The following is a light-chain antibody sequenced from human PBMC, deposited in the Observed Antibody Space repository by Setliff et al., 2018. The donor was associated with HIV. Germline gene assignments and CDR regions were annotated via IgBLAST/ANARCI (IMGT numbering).Light chain of an antibody. Sequence: QPALTQPASVSGSPGQSITISCTGSSSDVGGYNYVSWYQQRPGKAPKLMIYEVSNRPSGVSNRFSGSKSGNTASLTISGLQAEDEADYYCCSNTGSNTYVFGTGTKV. CDR3: CSNTGSNTYV. CDR1: SSDVGGYNY. J-gene: IGLJ1*01. CDR2: EVS. V-gene: IGLV2-14*01.